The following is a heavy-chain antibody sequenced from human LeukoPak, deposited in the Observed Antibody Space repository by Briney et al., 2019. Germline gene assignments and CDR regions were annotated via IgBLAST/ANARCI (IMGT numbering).Heavy chain of an antibody. J-gene: IGHJ4*02. V-gene: IGHV3-48*03. CDR2: ISSSGSTI. Sequence: GGSLGLSCAASGFTFSSYEMNWVRQAPGKGLEWVSYISSSGSTIYYADSVKGRFTISRDNAKNSLYLQMNSLRAEDTAVYYCASFYGDFDYWGQGTLVTVSS. CDR3: ASFYGDFDY. CDR1: GFTFSSYE. D-gene: IGHD4-17*01.